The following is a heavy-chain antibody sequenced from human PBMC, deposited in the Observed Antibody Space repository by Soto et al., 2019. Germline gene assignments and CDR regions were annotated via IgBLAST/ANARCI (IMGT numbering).Heavy chain of an antibody. J-gene: IGHJ3*02. CDR2: ISSSSTI. D-gene: IGHD2-21*02. V-gene: IGHV3-48*02. Sequence: GGSLRLSCAASGFTFSSYSMNWVRQAPGKGLEWVSYISSSSTIYYADSVKGRFTISRDNAKNSLYLQMNSLRDEDTAVYYCARDRAYCGGDCPIDAFDIWGQGTMVTVSS. CDR3: ARDRAYCGGDCPIDAFDI. CDR1: GFTFSSYS.